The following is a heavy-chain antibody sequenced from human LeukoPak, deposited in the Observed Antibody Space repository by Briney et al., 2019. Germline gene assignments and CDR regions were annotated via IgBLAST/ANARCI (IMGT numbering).Heavy chain of an antibody. CDR1: GGSISSYY. Sequence: ASETLSLTCTVSGGSISSYYWSWIRQPPGKGLEWIGYIYYSGSTNYNPSLKSRVTISVDTSKNQFSLKLSSVTAADTAVYYCARVGYDSSYYFDYWGQGTLVTVSS. D-gene: IGHD3-22*01. J-gene: IGHJ4*02. CDR2: IYYSGST. CDR3: ARVGYDSSYYFDY. V-gene: IGHV4-59*01.